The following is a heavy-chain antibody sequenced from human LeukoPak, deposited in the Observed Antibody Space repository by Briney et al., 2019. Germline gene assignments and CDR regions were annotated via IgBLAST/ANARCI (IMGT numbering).Heavy chain of an antibody. CDR3: ARDQGYQLLRAYFDY. D-gene: IGHD2-2*01. CDR1: GYTFTGYF. Sequence: ASVKVSCKASGYTFTGYFMHWVRQAPGQGLEWMGWINPNSGGTDYAQRFQGRVTMTRDRSISTAYMELSRLRSDDTAVYYCARDQGYQLLRAYFDYWGQGTLVTVSS. J-gene: IGHJ4*02. CDR2: INPNSGGT. V-gene: IGHV1-2*02.